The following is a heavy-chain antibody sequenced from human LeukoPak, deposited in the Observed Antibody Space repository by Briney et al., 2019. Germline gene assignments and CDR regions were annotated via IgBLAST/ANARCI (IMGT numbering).Heavy chain of an antibody. CDR1: GGSISSYY. D-gene: IGHD6-13*01. CDR2: IYYSGST. J-gene: IGHJ6*03. CDR3: ARGPGGKQQLVPYYYYMDV. V-gene: IGHV4-59*01. Sequence: SETLSLTCTVSGGSISSYYGSWIRQPPGKGLEWIGYIYYSGSTNYNPSLKSRVTISVDTSKNQFSLKLSSVTAADTAVYYCARGPGGKQQLVPYYYYMDVWGKGTTVTVSS.